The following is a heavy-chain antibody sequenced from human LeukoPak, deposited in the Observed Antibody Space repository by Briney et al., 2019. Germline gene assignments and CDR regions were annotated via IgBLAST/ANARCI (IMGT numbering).Heavy chain of an antibody. D-gene: IGHD6-13*01. CDR2: IKQDGSEK. Sequence: GGSVRLSCAASGFTPSNYWMSWVRQGPGKGLEWVANIKQDGSEKYYVDSVKGRFTISRDNAKNSLSLQMNSLRAEDTAVYYCARFGAAALGFDIWGQGTMVTVSS. J-gene: IGHJ3*02. CDR3: ARFGAAALGFDI. V-gene: IGHV3-7*04. CDR1: GFTPSNYW.